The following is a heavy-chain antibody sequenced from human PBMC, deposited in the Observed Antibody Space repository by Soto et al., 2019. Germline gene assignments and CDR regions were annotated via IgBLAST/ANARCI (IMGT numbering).Heavy chain of an antibody. Sequence: GASVKVSCKASGYTFTGYYMHWVRQAPGQGLEWMGWINPNSGGTNYAQKFQGWVTMTRDTSISTAYMELSRLRSDDTAVYYCARAGYSSSWYYYYYGMDVWGQGTTVTVSS. J-gene: IGHJ6*02. V-gene: IGHV1-2*04. CDR2: INPNSGGT. CDR3: ARAGYSSSWYYYYYGMDV. D-gene: IGHD6-13*01. CDR1: GYTFTGYY.